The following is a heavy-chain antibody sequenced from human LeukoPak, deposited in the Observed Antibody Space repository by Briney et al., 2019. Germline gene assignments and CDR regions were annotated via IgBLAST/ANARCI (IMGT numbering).Heavy chain of an antibody. CDR3: ARGGYDFWSGYPFPYYFDY. J-gene: IGHJ4*02. CDR1: GYTFSSDW. V-gene: IGHV3-7*04. CDR2: IKQDGREK. D-gene: IGHD3-3*01. Sequence: GGALRLSCAASGYTFSSDWMSCVRQAPGRGVGWVANIKQDGREKHCVDSVRGRFTISKDNAKNSLYLQMNSLRAEDTAVYYCARGGYDFWSGYPFPYYFDYWGQGTLVTVSS.